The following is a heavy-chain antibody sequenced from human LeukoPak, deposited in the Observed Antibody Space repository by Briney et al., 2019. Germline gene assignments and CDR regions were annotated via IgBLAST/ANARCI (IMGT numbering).Heavy chain of an antibody. D-gene: IGHD2-2*01. CDR1: GFTSSSYA. V-gene: IGHV3-30-3*01. CDR3: ARERVVEVVVVPAEFWFDP. J-gene: IGHJ5*02. CDR2: ISYDGSNK. Sequence: PGRSLRLSCAASGFTSSSYAMHWVRQAPGKGLEWVAVISYDGSNKYYADPVKGRFTISRDNSKNTLYLQMNSLRAEDTAVYYCARERVVEVVVVPAEFWFDPWGQGTLVTVSS.